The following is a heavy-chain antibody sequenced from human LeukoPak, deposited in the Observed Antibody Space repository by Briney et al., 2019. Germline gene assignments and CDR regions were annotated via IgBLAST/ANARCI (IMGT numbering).Heavy chain of an antibody. V-gene: IGHV3-21*01. CDR2: ISSSSSYI. CDR3: ARDLSVGAKPDLGFDY. CDR1: GLSLNSYA. Sequence: GGSLRLSCTASGLSLNSYAISWVRQVPGKGLEWVSCISSSSSYIYYADSVKGRFTISRDNAKNSLYLQMNSLRAEDTAVYYCARDLSVGAKPDLGFDYWGQGTLVTVSS. J-gene: IGHJ4*02. D-gene: IGHD1-26*01.